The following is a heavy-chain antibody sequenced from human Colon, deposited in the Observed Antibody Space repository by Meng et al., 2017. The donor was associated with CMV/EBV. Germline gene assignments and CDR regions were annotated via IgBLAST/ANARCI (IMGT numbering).Heavy chain of an antibody. J-gene: IGHJ4*02. V-gene: IGHV4-34*01. CDR1: GGSLGSHY. CDR2: INTSGRP. CDR3: VRDLTGEEDY. Sequence: LSLTCAVSGGSLGSHYWSWIRQSPGKGLEWIGDINTSGRPNYTPSLKSRVTISIDTSRNQFSLNLNSVTAADTAVYYCVRDLTGEEDYWGQGNLVTVS. D-gene: IGHD7-27*01.